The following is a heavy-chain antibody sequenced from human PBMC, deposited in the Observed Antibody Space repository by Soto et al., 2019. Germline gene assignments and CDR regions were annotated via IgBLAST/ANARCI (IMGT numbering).Heavy chain of an antibody. CDR3: AKRGVDTFGLSY. V-gene: IGHV3-74*01. CDR1: GFTFSSFW. CDR2: ITTDGSST. D-gene: IGHD3-10*01. Sequence: EVQLVESGGGLVQPGGSLRLSCAVSGFTFSSFWMHWVRQAPGAGLVWVSRITTDGSSTSYADSVKGRFTISRDNAKNTLYLQMNSLRVEDTAMYYCAKRGVDTFGLSYWGQGTLVTVSS. J-gene: IGHJ4*02.